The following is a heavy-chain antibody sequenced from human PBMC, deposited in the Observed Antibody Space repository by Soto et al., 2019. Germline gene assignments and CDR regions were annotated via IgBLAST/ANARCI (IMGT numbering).Heavy chain of an antibody. Sequence: QVQLVESGGGVVQPGRSLRLSCAASGFIFHNFGMHWVRQAPGTGLEWVAVISYDGSNKYYADLVKGRFTISRDNSQNTLYLQMNSLRPEYTAMYYCANAVDITVRGVPPSDYWGQGTLVTVSS. CDR3: ANAVDITVRGVPPSDY. V-gene: IGHV3-30*18. J-gene: IGHJ4*02. D-gene: IGHD3-10*01. CDR2: ISYDGSNK. CDR1: GFIFHNFG.